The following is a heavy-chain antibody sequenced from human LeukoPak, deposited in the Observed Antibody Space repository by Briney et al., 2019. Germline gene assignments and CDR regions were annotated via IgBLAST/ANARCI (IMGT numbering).Heavy chain of an antibody. V-gene: IGHV3-21*01. D-gene: IGHD3-10*01. CDR2: ISSSSSYI. J-gene: IGHJ6*03. CDR1: GFTFSSYN. CDR3: ARIQKWFGELLGYYYYMDV. Sequence: GGSLRLSCAASGFTFSSYNMNWVRQAPGKGLEWVASISSSSSYIYYADSVKGRFTISRDNAKKSLYLQMNSLRAEDTAVYYCARIQKWFGELLGYYYYMDVWGKGTTVTVSS.